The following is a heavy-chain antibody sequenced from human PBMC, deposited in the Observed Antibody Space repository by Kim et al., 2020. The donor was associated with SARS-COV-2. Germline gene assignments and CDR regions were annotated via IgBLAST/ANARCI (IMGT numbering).Heavy chain of an antibody. Sequence: APVKGRFTISRDDSKNPLYLQMNSLKTEDTAVYYCTAMVRGVIITGYFDYWGQGTLVTVSS. CDR3: TAMVRGVIITGYFDY. V-gene: IGHV3-15*01. D-gene: IGHD3-10*01. J-gene: IGHJ4*02.